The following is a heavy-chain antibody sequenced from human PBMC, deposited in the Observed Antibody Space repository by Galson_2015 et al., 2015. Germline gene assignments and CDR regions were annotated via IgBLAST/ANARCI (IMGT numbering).Heavy chain of an antibody. D-gene: IGHD5-24*01. CDR2: VSSNGAYT. CDR3: ARGRDGYNAFGY. Sequence: SLRLSCAASGFTFSDYYMNWIRQAPGKGLEWISYVSSNGAYTDYTDSVKGRFTISRDNAKNSLYLQMNSLRAEDTAVYYCARGRDGYNAFGYWGQGTLVTVSS. J-gene: IGHJ4*02. CDR1: GFTFSDYY. V-gene: IGHV3-11*06.